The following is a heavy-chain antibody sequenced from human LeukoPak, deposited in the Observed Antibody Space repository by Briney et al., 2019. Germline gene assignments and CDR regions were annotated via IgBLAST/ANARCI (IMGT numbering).Heavy chain of an antibody. CDR3: ARHGSTGDTDY. Sequence: PSQTLSLTCTVSGGSISIYYWSWIRQPPGNGLEWIGNIYYSGSTNYNPSLKSRVTISVDTSKNQFSLKLSSVTAADTGVYYCARHGSTGDTDYWGQGTLVTVSS. D-gene: IGHD2-8*02. V-gene: IGHV4-59*01. CDR1: GGSISIYY. CDR2: IYYSGST. J-gene: IGHJ4*02.